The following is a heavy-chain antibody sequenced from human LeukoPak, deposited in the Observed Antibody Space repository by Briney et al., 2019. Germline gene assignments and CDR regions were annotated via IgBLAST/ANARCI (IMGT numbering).Heavy chain of an antibody. D-gene: IGHD2-2*01. CDR3: ARTCSSTSCYYYYGMDV. J-gene: IGHJ6*02. CDR2: IIPIFGIA. V-gene: IGHV1-69*04. CDR1: GGTFISYA. Sequence: ASVKVSCKASGGTFISYAISWVRQAPGQGLEWMGRIIPIFGIANYAQKFQGRVTITADKSTSTAYMKLSSLRSEDTAVYYCARTCSSTSCYYYYGMDVWGQGTTVTVSS.